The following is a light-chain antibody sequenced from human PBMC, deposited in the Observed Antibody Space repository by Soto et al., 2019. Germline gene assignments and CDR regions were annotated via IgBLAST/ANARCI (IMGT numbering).Light chain of an antibody. J-gene: IGLJ3*02. CDR3: RTWDSSLSAGV. CDR1: SSNIANNY. CDR2: DNN. V-gene: IGLV1-51*01. Sequence: QSVLTQPPSVSAAPGQKVTISCSGSSSNIANNYVSWYQQLPGTAPKLLIYDNNRRPSGIPDRFSGSRSGTSATLDITGLQTGDEADYYCRTWDSSLSAGVFGGGTKLTVL.